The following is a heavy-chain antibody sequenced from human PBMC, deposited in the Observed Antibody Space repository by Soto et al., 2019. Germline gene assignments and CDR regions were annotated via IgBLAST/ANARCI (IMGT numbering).Heavy chain of an antibody. CDR2: INSDGSST. Sequence: EVQLVESGGGLVQPGGSLRLSCAASGFTFSSYWMHWVHQAPGKGLVWVSRINSDGSSTSYADSVKGRFTISRDNAKNTLYLQMNSLRAEDTAVYYCARGGYSSSWYINYYGMDVWGQGTTVTVSS. D-gene: IGHD6-13*01. J-gene: IGHJ6*02. V-gene: IGHV3-74*01. CDR1: GFTFSSYW. CDR3: ARGGYSSSWYINYYGMDV.